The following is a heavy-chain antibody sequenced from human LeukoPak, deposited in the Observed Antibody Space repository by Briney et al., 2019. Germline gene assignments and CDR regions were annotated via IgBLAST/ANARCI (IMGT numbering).Heavy chain of an antibody. J-gene: IGHJ4*02. Sequence: AASVKVSCKASGYTFTSYGISWVRQAPGQGLEWMGWISAYKGNTNYAQKLQGRVTMTTDTSTSTAYMELRSLRSDDTAVYYCARTQPRGYDILTGYHPHIRFDYWGQGTLVTVSS. CDR3: ARTQPRGYDILTGYHPHIRFDY. D-gene: IGHD3-9*01. V-gene: IGHV1-18*01. CDR1: GYTFTSYG. CDR2: ISAYKGNT.